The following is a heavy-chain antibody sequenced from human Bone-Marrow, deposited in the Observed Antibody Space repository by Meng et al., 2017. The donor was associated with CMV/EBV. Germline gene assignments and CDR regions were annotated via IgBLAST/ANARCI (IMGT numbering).Heavy chain of an antibody. CDR2: ISSSSSTI. J-gene: IGHJ2*01. CDR1: GFTFSEYT. Sequence: GGSLRLSCAASGFTFSEYTMNWVRQAPGKGLEWVSYISSSSSTIYYADSVKGRFTISRDNAKNSLYLQMNSLRAEDTAVYYCARAGGNSIYWYFDLWGRGTLVTVSS. CDR3: ARAGGNSIYWYFDL. V-gene: IGHV3-48*04. D-gene: IGHD4-23*01.